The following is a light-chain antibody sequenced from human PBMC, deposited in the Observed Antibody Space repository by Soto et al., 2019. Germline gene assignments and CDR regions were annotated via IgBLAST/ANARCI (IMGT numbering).Light chain of an antibody. CDR1: QDIKNY. J-gene: IGKJ4*01. Sequence: DIQMTQSPSSLSASVGDRVTITCQASQDIKNYLNWYQQKPGKAPNLLIYDASNLKTGVPSRFSGSGSWTPFTFTISSLQPEDIATYYCQHYDHLPPLSFGGGTKVEIK. CDR2: DAS. CDR3: QHYDHLPPLS. V-gene: IGKV1-33*01.